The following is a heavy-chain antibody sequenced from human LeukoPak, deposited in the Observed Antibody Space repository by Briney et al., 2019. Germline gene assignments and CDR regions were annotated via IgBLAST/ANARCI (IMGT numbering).Heavy chain of an antibody. CDR3: ASTLITIFGVVKGDWFDP. D-gene: IGHD3-3*01. Sequence: SETLSLTCTVSGGSINNYYWSWIRQPPGKGLEWIGYIYYSGSTNYNPSLKSRVTISVDTSKNQFSLKLSSVTAADTAVYYCASTLITIFGVVKGDWFDPWGQGTLVTVSS. J-gene: IGHJ5*02. CDR2: IYYSGST. V-gene: IGHV4-59*08. CDR1: GGSINNYY.